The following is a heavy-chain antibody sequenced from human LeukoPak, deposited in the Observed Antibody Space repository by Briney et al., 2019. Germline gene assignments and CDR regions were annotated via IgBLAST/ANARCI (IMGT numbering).Heavy chain of an antibody. D-gene: IGHD3-3*01. J-gene: IGHJ6*03. Sequence: GGSLRLSCAASGFTFSSYGMHWVRQAPGKGLEWVAFIRYDGSNKYYADSVKGRFTISRDNSKNKLYLQMNSLRAEDTAVYFCAKGSKEVLFTRDHCMDVWGKGTTVTISS. CDR2: IRYDGSNK. CDR3: AKGSKEVLFTRDHCMDV. V-gene: IGHV3-30*02. CDR1: GFTFSSYG.